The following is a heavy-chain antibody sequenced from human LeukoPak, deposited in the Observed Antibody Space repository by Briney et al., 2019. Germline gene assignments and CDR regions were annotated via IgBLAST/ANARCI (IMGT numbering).Heavy chain of an antibody. V-gene: IGHV4-30-4*01. CDR3: ARDCSGGSCYGAFDI. Sequence: SETLSLTCTVSGASIRSGDYYWSWIRQPPGKGLEWIGYIYDSGSTYYNPSLKSRTTISVDTSGNRFSLKLSSVTATDTAVYYCARDCSGGSCYGAFDIWGQGTMVTVSS. CDR1: GASIRSGDYY. D-gene: IGHD2-15*01. CDR2: IYDSGST. J-gene: IGHJ3*02.